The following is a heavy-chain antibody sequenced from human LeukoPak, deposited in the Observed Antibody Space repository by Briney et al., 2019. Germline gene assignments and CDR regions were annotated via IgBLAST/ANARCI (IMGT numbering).Heavy chain of an antibody. Sequence: SETLSLTCTVSGGSISNYYWSWIRQPPGKGLEWIAYIYYSGITNYNPSLKSRVTISVNTSKNQFSLKLSSVTAADTAVYYCARKAGSGSYRSYGMDVWGQGTTVTVSS. J-gene: IGHJ6*02. CDR2: IYYSGIT. D-gene: IGHD3-10*01. CDR1: GGSISNYY. CDR3: ARKAGSGSYRSYGMDV. V-gene: IGHV4-59*08.